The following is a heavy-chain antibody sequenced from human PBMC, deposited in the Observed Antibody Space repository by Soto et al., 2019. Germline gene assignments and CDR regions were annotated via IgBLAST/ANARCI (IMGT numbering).Heavy chain of an antibody. J-gene: IGHJ4*02. CDR3: ARSGDNFNVLDY. CDR1: GFTFSDYY. V-gene: IGHV3-11*06. D-gene: IGHD1-1*01. Sequence: GSLRLSCAASGFTFSDYYMSWVHQAPGRGLEWIXYSXXSXTXXXYXXSVKGRFSISRDNANNSLYLEMNSLRVEDTAVYYCARSGDNFNVLDYWGQGTPVTVSS. CDR2: SXXSXTX.